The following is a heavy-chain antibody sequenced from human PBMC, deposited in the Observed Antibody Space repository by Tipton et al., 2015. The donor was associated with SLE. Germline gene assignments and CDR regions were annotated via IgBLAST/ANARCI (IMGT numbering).Heavy chain of an antibody. D-gene: IGHD3-3*01. Sequence: QLVQSGAEAKKPGSSVKVSCKASGGTFSSYAISWVRQAPGQGLERMGGIIPIFGTANYAQKFQGRVTITADESTSTAYMELSSLRSEDTAVYYCARAEYDFWSVPNWFDPWGQGPLVTVSS. V-gene: IGHV1-69*01. CDR2: IIPIFGTA. CDR1: GGTFSSYA. CDR3: ARAEYDFWSVPNWFDP. J-gene: IGHJ5*02.